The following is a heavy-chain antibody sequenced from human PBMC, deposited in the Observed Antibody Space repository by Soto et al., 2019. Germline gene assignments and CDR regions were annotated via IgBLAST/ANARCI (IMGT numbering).Heavy chain of an antibody. D-gene: IGHD5-12*01. CDR2: TIPTFGAG. Sequence: ASVKVSCKASGGTFSSNPISWMRQAPGQGLEWMGGTIPTFGAGSYAQRFQGRLTITADKSTNTAYMELSSLRPEDTAVYYCARRQTSGYNRYFDSWGQGTLVTVSS. CDR3: ARRQTSGYNRYFDS. CDR1: GGTFSSNP. J-gene: IGHJ4*02. V-gene: IGHV1-69*06.